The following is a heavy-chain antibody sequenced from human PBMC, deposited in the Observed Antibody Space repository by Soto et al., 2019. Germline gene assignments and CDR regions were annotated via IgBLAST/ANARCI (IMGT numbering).Heavy chain of an antibody. CDR2: FDPEDGET. V-gene: IGHV1-24*01. J-gene: IGHJ4*02. D-gene: IGHD3-3*01. CDR1: GHTLIELS. CDR3: TTLRSWSGYTF. Sequence: QVQLAQSGAEVKKPGASVKVSCKVSGHTLIELSMHWVRQAAGRVLEWKGGFDPEDGETIYAEKFQGRVTMTEDTSTDTAYMKLSSLRSEDAAVYYCTTLRSWSGYTFWGQGTLVTVSS.